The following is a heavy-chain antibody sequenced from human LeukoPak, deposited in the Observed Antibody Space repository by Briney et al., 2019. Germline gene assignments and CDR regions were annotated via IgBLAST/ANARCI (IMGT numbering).Heavy chain of an antibody. J-gene: IGHJ5*02. V-gene: IGHV3-23*01. CDR1: GFTFSIYA. CDR3: AKGGTAPTGWFDP. CDR2: ISGSGGTA. D-gene: IGHD1-1*01. Sequence: GGSLRLSCAASGFTFSIYAMSWVRQAPGKGLEWVSAISGSGGTAYYADSVKGRFTISRDNSKNTLYLQMNSLRAEDTAVYYCAKGGTAPTGWFDPWGQGTLVTVSS.